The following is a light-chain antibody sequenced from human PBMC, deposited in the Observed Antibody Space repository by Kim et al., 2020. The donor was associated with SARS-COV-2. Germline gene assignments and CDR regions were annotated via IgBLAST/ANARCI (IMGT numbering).Light chain of an antibody. CDR1: QSVGSY. CDR2: AAF. J-gene: IGKJ5*01. Sequence: PGARATLSCRASQSVGSYSAWYQQNPCQPPSLLIYAAFVRATRVPARFRGSGYGTTFTLTIDILEPEDFVVYYCHYPSDFPRRAFG. V-gene: IGKV3-11*01. CDR3: HYPSDFPRRA.